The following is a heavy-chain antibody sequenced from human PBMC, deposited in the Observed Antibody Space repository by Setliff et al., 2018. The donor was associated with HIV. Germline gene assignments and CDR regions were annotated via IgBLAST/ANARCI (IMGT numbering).Heavy chain of an antibody. CDR1: GGSFSGYH. V-gene: IGHV4-34*01. Sequence: PLATLSLTCAVYGGSFSGYHWNWIRQFPGKGLEWIGEINHTGNTQYNPSLKSRVTMSEETSKNQFSLKLKSVTAADTAIYFCARGKGGLVGPAEFDYWGPGTLVTVSS. CDR3: ARGKGGLVGPAEFDY. J-gene: IGHJ4*02. CDR2: INHTGNT. D-gene: IGHD1-26*01.